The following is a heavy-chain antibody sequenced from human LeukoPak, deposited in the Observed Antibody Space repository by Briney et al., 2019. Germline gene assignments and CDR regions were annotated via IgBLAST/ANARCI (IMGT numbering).Heavy chain of an antibody. CDR2: INPNSGGT. Sequence: ASVKVSCKASGYTFTGHYMHWVRQAPGQGLQWMGWINPNSGGTNHAQRFQDRVTMARDTSITTAYMELSMLRSDDTAVYYCARDPSPRVVITRSFDYWGQGTLVTVSS. V-gene: IGHV1-2*02. CDR1: GYTFTGHY. D-gene: IGHD4-23*01. CDR3: ARDPSPRVVITRSFDY. J-gene: IGHJ4*02.